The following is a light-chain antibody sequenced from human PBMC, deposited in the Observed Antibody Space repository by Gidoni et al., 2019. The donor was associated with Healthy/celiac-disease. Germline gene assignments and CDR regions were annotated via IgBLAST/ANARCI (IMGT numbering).Light chain of an antibody. Sequence: DIVMTQSPDSLAVSLGERATINCKSSQSVLYSSNNKNYLAWYQQKPGQPPKLLIYWASTRESGVPDRFSGSGSGTDFTLTISSLQAEDFAVYYCQQYYSSLTFGGGTKVEIK. CDR1: QSVLYSSNNKNY. J-gene: IGKJ4*01. CDR2: WAS. V-gene: IGKV4-1*01. CDR3: QQYYSSLT.